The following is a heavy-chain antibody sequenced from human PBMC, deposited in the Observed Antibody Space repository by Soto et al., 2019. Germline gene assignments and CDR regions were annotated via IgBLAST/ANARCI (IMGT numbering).Heavy chain of an antibody. CDR1: GYTFTSYA. CDR3: ARVGSYGLGNFDY. Sequence: ASVKVSCKASGYTFTSYAMHWVRQAPGQRLEWMGWINAGNGNTKYSQKFQGRVTITRDTSASTAYMELSSLRSEDTAVYYCARVGSYGLGNFDYWGQGTLVTVSS. D-gene: IGHD5-18*01. J-gene: IGHJ4*02. CDR2: INAGNGNT. V-gene: IGHV1-3*01.